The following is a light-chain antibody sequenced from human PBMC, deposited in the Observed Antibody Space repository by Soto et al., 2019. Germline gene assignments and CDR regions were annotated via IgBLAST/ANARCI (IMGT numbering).Light chain of an antibody. CDR2: RSY. CDR1: SSNIGSNY. CDR3: AAWDDSLSGYWV. V-gene: IGLV1-47*01. J-gene: IGLJ3*02. Sequence: QSVLTQPPSVSGTPGQRVTISCSGSSSNIGSNYVYWFQQVPGSAPKLLIYRSYQRPSGVPDRFSGSKSGTSASLAISGVRSEDEADYYCAAWDDSLSGYWVFGGGTKLTV.